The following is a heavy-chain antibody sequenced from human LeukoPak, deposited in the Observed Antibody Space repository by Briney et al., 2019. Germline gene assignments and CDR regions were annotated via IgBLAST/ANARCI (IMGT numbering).Heavy chain of an antibody. CDR3: ARDRGLDGSDQLDS. CDR1: GGSISSYH. J-gene: IGHJ5*01. CDR2: INSNGDT. D-gene: IGHD3-10*01. V-gene: IGHV4-4*07. Sequence: SETLSLTCTVSGGSISSYHWIWIRQPAGKGLEWIGRINSNGDTVYNPSLKSRATMSLDMTNNQFSLKLSSVTAADTAVYYCARDRGLDGSDQLDSWGPGTLVTVSS.